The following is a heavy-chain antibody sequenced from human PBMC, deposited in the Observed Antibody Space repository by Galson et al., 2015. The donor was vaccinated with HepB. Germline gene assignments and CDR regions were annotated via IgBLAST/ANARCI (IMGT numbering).Heavy chain of an antibody. CDR1: DFTFNYYT. Sequence: SLRLSCAGSDFTFNYYTMHWVRQAPGKGLEWLSFISYDGNSRYYADSVKGRFTISRDDSKSTLYSKMNSLRDDDTALYYCARDKVTERGGDYYGVDVWGQGTTVIVSS. CDR2: ISYDGNSR. J-gene: IGHJ6*02. V-gene: IGHV3-30-3*01. CDR3: ARDKVTERGGDYYGVDV. D-gene: IGHD3-16*01.